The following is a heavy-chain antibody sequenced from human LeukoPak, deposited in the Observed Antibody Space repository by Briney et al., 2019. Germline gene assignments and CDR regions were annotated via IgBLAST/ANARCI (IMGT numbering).Heavy chain of an antibody. D-gene: IGHD3-22*01. CDR2: IRYDGSNK. Sequence: GSLRLSCAASGFTFSSYGMHWVRQAPGKGLEWVAFIRYDGSNKYYADSVKGRFTISRDNAKNSLYLQMNSLRAEDTAVYYCARGSSSTGYYFDYWGQGTLVTVSS. V-gene: IGHV3-30*02. CDR1: GFTFSSYG. J-gene: IGHJ4*02. CDR3: ARGSSSTGYYFDY.